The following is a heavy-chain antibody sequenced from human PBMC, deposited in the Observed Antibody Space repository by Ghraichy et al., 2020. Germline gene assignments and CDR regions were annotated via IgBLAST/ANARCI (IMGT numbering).Heavy chain of an antibody. CDR1: GGSITGNPYY. J-gene: IGHJ6*02. Sequence: SETLSLTCTVSGGSITGNPYYWDWIRQPPGKGLEWIGTIFYSGTTYFNPSLKSRLTISIDTSKTQFSLKLSSVTAADSAVYYCAKSDGGNRYYYYGMDVWGQGTTVIVSS. CDR3: AKSDGGNRYYYYGMDV. V-gene: IGHV4-39*01. D-gene: IGHD4-23*01. CDR2: IFYSGTT.